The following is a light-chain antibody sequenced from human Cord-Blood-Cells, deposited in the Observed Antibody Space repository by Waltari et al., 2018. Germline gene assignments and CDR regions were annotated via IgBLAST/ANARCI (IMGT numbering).Light chain of an antibody. CDR2: DNN. CDR1: SSNIGNNH. CDR3: GTWDSSLSVV. J-gene: IGLJ2*01. V-gene: IGLV1-51*01. Sequence: QSVLTQPPSVSAAPGQKVTIPCPGSSSNIGNNHFSWYPPRPGTAPKLPIYDNNKRPSGIPDRFAGSKSGTSATLGITGLQTGDGADYYCGTWDSSLSVVFGGGTKLTVL.